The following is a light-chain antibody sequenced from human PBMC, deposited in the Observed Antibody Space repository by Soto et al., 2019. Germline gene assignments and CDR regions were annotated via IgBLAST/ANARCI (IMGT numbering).Light chain of an antibody. CDR1: QSISSW. V-gene: IGKV1-5*01. Sequence: DIQMTQSPSTLSASVGDRVTITCRASQSISSWLAWYQQKPGKAPKLLIYDASSLESGVPSRCSGSGSGTEFTLTISSLQPDDFATYYCQQYNSYIAFGQGTRLEIK. J-gene: IGKJ5*01. CDR2: DAS. CDR3: QQYNSYIA.